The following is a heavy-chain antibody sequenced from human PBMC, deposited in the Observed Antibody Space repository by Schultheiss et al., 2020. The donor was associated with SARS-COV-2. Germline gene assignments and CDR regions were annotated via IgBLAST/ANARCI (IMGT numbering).Heavy chain of an antibody. V-gene: IGHV4-34*01. CDR1: GGSFSGYY. D-gene: IGHD2-2*01. Sequence: ESLKISCAVYGGSFSGYYWSWIRQPPGKGLEWIGEINHSGSTNYNPSLKSRVTISVDTSKNQFSLKLSSVTAADTAVYYCARERYAVVPAATEIFSGFDPWGQGTLVTVSS. J-gene: IGHJ5*02. CDR2: INHSGST. CDR3: ARERYAVVPAATEIFSGFDP.